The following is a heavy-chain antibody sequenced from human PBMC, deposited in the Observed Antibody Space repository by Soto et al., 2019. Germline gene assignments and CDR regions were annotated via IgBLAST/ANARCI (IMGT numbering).Heavy chain of an antibody. CDR1: GFSFRNHA. CDR3: ARDRGSYGYVN. D-gene: IGHD3-16*01. Sequence: EVLLLESGGGLVQPGGSLRLSCATSGFSFRNHAMTWFRQAPGKGLEWVSSISGSGNATYYADSVKGRFTISRDNFKTTLSLQMNSLTGDDTALYYCARDRGSYGYVNWGQGTLVTVSS. J-gene: IGHJ4*02. CDR2: ISGSGNAT. V-gene: IGHV3-23*01.